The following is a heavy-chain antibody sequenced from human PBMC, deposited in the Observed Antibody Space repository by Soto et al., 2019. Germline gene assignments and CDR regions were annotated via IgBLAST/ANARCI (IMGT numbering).Heavy chain of an antibody. Sequence: QVQLVQSGAEVKKPGSSVKVSCKASGGTFSSYAISWVRQAPGQGLEWMGGIIPISDTTNYAQKCQGRVTMTADACTRTAYMELSSRRSEDTAVYYWARSQGSSTSLEIYYYYYYGMDVWGQGTTVTVSS. D-gene: IGHD2-2*01. CDR3: ARSQGSSTSLEIYYYYYYGMDV. V-gene: IGHV1-69*01. J-gene: IGHJ6*02. CDR2: IIPISDTT. CDR1: GGTFSSYA.